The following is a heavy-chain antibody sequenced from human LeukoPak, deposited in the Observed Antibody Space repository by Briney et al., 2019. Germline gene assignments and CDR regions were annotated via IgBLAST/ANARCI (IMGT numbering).Heavy chain of an antibody. CDR2: ISSSSSYI. CDR3: PVLNYDILTEDDY. D-gene: IGHD3-9*01. V-gene: IGHV3-21*01. J-gene: IGHJ4*02. Sequence: PGGSLRLSCAASGFTFSSYSMNWVRQAPGKGLEWVSSISSSSSYIYYADSVKGRFTISRDNAKNSLYLQMNSLRAEDTAVYYYPVLNYDILTEDDYWGQGTLVTVSS. CDR1: GFTFSSYS.